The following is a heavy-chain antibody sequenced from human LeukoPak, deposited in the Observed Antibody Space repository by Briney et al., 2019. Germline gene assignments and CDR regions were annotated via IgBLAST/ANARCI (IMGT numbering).Heavy chain of an antibody. D-gene: IGHD3-22*01. V-gene: IGHV3-30*18. CDR3: AKDTYYYDSSGYYPGY. CDR2: ISYDGSNK. CDR1: GFTFSSYG. Sequence: GGSLRLSCAASGFTFSSYGMHWVRQAPGKGLEWVAVISYDGSNKYYADSVKGRFTISRDNSKNTLYLQMNSLRAEDTAVYYCAKDTYYYDSSGYYPGYWGQGTLVTVSS. J-gene: IGHJ4*02.